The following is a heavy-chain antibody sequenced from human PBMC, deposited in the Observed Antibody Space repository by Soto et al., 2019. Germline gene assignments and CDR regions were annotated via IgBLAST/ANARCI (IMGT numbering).Heavy chain of an antibody. V-gene: IGHV1-46*03. J-gene: IGHJ5*02. CDR3: ARANGDIVVVVADNWFDP. CDR2: INPSGGST. Sequence: ASVKVSCKASGYTFTSYYMHWVRQAPGQGLEWMGIINPSGGSTSYAQKFQGRVTMTRDTSTSTVYMELSSLRSEDTAVYYCARANGDIVVVVADNWFDPWGQGTLVTVSS. D-gene: IGHD2-15*01. CDR1: GYTFTSYY.